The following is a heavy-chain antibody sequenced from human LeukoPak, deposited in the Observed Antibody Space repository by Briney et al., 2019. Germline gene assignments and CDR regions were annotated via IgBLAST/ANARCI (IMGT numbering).Heavy chain of an antibody. V-gene: IGHV3-23*01. J-gene: IGHJ4*02. D-gene: IGHD6-19*01. CDR1: GFTFNSYA. Sequence: HPGGSLRLSCAASGFTFNSYAMTWVRQAPGKGLEWVSVISGSGGSTYHADSVKGRFTISRDNSKNTLYLQMNSLRAEDTAVYYCAKVPLSGWNHFDYWGQGILVTVSS. CDR3: AKVPLSGWNHFDY. CDR2: ISGSGGST.